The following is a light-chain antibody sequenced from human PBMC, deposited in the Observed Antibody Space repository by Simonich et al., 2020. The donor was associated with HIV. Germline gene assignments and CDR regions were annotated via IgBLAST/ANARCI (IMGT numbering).Light chain of an antibody. Sequence: DIVMTQSPLSLPVTPGEPASISCRSSQSLLHSNGFIYLDWYLQKPGQSPQLLIYLGSNRASGVPDRVSGSGSGTDFTLKISRVEAEDVGVYYCMQALQTPPAFGQGTRLEIK. CDR2: LGS. CDR3: MQALQTPPA. J-gene: IGKJ5*01. CDR1: QSLLHSNGFIY. V-gene: IGKV2-28*01.